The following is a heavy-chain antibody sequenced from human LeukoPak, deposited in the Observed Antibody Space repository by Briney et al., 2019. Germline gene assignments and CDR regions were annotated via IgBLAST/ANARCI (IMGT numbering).Heavy chain of an antibody. J-gene: IGHJ4*02. CDR2: IRYDGSSQ. CDR3: AKDTHDGTPYYYFDF. CDR1: GFTFSSYG. Sequence: GGSLRLSCAASGFTFSSYGMHWVRQPPGKGLAWVALIRYDGSSQYYLDSVKGRFTISRDNSKNTLYLQMNRLRAEDTAVYYCAKDTHDGTPYYYFDFWGQGTLVTVSS. V-gene: IGHV3-30*02. D-gene: IGHD1-26*01.